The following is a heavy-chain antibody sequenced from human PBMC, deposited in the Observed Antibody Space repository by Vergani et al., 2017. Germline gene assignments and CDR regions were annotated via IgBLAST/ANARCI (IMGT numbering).Heavy chain of an antibody. CDR2: INHSGNS. CDR3: ARGRIATAGPNFDY. Sequence: QVQLQQWGAAVVKPSGTLSLTCAVFGESFSSFYWSWIRQPPGKGLEWIGEINHSGNSNYNPSLKSRVTISVDTSKNQFSLKLSSVTAADTAVYYCARGRIATAGPNFDYWGQGTLVTVSS. V-gene: IGHV4-34*02. D-gene: IGHD6-13*01. J-gene: IGHJ4*02. CDR1: GESFSSFY.